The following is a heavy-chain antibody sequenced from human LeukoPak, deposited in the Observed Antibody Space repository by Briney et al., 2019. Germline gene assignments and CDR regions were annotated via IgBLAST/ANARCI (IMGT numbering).Heavy chain of an antibody. CDR3: ARGHSPRNSSSWYPLLVGG. V-gene: IGHV1-2*04. CDR2: INPNSGGT. J-gene: IGHJ4*02. Sequence: ASVKVSCKASGYTFTGYYMHWVRQAPGQGLEWMGWINPNSGGTNYAQKFQGWVTMTRDTSISTAYMELSRLRSDDTAVYYCARGHSPRNSSSWYPLLVGGWGQGTLVTVSS. D-gene: IGHD6-13*01. CDR1: GYTFTGYY.